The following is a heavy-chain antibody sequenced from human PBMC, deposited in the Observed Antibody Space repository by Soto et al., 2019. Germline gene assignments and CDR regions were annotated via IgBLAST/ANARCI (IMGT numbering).Heavy chain of an antibody. CDR1: GYTFTSYG. V-gene: IGHV1-18*04. CDR3: ARDDILTGYSGYYYYYGMDV. D-gene: IGHD3-9*01. J-gene: IGHJ6*02. CDR2: ISAYNGNT. Sequence: GASVKVSCKASGYTFTSYGISWVRQAPGQGLERMGWISAYNGNTNYAQKLQGRVTMTTDTSTSTAYMELRSLRSDDTAVYYCARDDILTGYSGYYYYYGMDVWGQGTTVTVSS.